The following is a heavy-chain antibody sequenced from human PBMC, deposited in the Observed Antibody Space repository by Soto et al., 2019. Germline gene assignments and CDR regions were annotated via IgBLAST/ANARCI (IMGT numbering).Heavy chain of an antibody. CDR3: ASHEYSSSELDSSGQT. V-gene: IGHV1-69*06. D-gene: IGHD6-6*01. J-gene: IGHJ4*02. Sequence: VQLVKSGAEVKKPGSSVKVSCKASGGTFSSYAISWVRQAPGQGLEWMGGIIPIFGTANYAQKFQGRVTITADKCTSTAYMELSSLRSEDTAVYYCASHEYSSSELDSSGQTWGQGTLVTVSS. CDR1: GGTFSSYA. CDR2: IIPIFGTA.